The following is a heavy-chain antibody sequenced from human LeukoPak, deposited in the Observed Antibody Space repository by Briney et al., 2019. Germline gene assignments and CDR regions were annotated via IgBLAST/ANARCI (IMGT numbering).Heavy chain of an antibody. D-gene: IGHD3-10*01. V-gene: IGHV3-48*02. CDR2: ISSSSSSI. CDR3: AREIRGGTFDY. CDR1: GFTFSNYG. Sequence: PGGSLRLSCAASGFTFSNYGMNWVRQAPGKGLEWVSYISSSSSSISYADSVKGRFTISRDNAKNSLYLQMNSLRDGDTAVYYCAREIRGGTFDYWGQGTLVTVSS. J-gene: IGHJ4*02.